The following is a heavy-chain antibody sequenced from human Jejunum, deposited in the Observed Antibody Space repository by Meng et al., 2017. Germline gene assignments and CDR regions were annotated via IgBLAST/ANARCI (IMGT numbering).Heavy chain of an antibody. D-gene: IGHD6-25*01. J-gene: IGHJ4*02. CDR3: ARIFYSSDWHWAGDY. V-gene: IGHV3-7*01. CDR2: IRQDGSEI. Sequence: GESLKISCAASGFTFSSYWMSWVRQAPGKGLEWVANIRQDGSEIYYVDSVKGRFTISRDNAKSSLYLQMNSLRADDTAVYYCARIFYSSDWHWAGDYWGQGTLVTVSS. CDR1: GFTFSSYW.